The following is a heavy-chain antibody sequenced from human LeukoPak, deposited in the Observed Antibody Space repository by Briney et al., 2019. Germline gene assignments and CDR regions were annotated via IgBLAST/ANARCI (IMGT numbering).Heavy chain of an antibody. V-gene: IGHV1-24*01. CDR3: ATELRIAAASGGAFDI. D-gene: IGHD6-13*01. Sequence: ASVKVSCKVSGYTLTELSMHWVRQAPGKGLEWMGGFDPEDGETIYAQKFQGRVTMTEDTSTDTAYMELSSLRSEDTAVYYCATELRIAAASGGAFDIWGQGTMVTVSS. CDR2: FDPEDGET. CDR1: GYTLTELS. J-gene: IGHJ3*02.